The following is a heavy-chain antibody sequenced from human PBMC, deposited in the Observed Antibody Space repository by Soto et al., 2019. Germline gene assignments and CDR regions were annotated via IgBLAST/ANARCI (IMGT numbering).Heavy chain of an antibody. D-gene: IGHD2-15*01. Sequence: ASVKVSCKTSGDSFNDYYIHWVRQAPGQGHECMGWINSIGGATKYAQNFPGRVTVTRATSISTVYMDLSILRSADTAVSYCARDSGGATAPLDYYYFYVDVWGKGTTVTVSS. CDR1: GDSFNDYY. CDR2: INSIGGAT. CDR3: ARDSGGATAPLDYYYFYVDV. V-gene: IGHV1-2*02. J-gene: IGHJ6*03.